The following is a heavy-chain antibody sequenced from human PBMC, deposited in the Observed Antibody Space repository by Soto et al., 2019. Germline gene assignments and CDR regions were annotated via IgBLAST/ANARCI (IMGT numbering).Heavy chain of an antibody. CDR1: GGSFSGYY. J-gene: IGHJ4*02. D-gene: IGHD5-12*01. CDR2: INHSGST. CDR3: ARRPQDIVATINFDY. Sequence: QVQLQQWGAGLLKPSETLSLTCAVYGGSFSGYYWSWIRQPPGKGLEWIGEINHSGSTNYNPSLKSRVTISVDTSKSQFSLKLSSVTAADTAVYYCARRPQDIVATINFDYWGQGTLVTVSS. V-gene: IGHV4-34*01.